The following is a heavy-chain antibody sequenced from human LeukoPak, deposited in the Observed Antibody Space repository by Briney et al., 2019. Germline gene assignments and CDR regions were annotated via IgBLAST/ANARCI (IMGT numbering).Heavy chain of an antibody. J-gene: IGHJ5*02. V-gene: IGHV1-8*01. CDR1: GYTFSSYD. CDR2: MNPNSGNT. CDR3: ARGLQLLGIWFDP. Sequence: VASVKVSCKASGYTFSSYDINWVRQATGQGLEWMGWMNPNSGNTGYAQKFQGRVTMTRNTSISTAYMELSSLRSEDTAVYYCARGLQLLGIWFDPWGQGTLVTVSS. D-gene: IGHD2-2*01.